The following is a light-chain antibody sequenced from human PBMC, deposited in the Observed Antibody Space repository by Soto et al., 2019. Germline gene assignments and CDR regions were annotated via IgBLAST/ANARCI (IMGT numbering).Light chain of an antibody. Sequence: DIQMTQSPSSLSASVGDRVTITCRASQSVSSFLNWYQQKPGKAPNLLIYAASSLQSGVPSRFSGSGSGTDFTLTISSLQPEDFATYYCQQSYSTPGTFGPGTKVDIK. J-gene: IGKJ3*01. V-gene: IGKV1-39*01. CDR1: QSVSSF. CDR3: QQSYSTPGT. CDR2: AAS.